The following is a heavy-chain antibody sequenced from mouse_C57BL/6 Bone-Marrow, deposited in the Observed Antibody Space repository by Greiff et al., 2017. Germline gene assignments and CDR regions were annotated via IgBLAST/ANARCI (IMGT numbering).Heavy chain of an antibody. CDR3: GVTDFDY. D-gene: IGHD1-1*01. CDR2: IRSKSSNDAK. CDR1: GFTFNTYA. J-gene: IGHJ2*01. Sequence: EVKLVESGGGLVQPKGSLKLSCAASGFTFNTYAMHWVRQAPGKGLEWVARIRSKSSNDAKSYADSVPDRFTIYREDSQSMLYLQMNNLKTEDTATSTVGVTDFDYWGQGTTLTGSS. V-gene: IGHV10-3*01.